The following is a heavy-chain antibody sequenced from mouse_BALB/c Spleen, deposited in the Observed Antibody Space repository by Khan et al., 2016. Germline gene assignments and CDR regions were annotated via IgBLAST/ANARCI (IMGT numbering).Heavy chain of an antibody. V-gene: IGHV1-9*01. Sequence: QVQLQQSGAELIKPGASVKISCKATGYTFSSYWIEWVKQGPGHGLEWIGEILPGSGHTNYNEKFKDKATFTADTSSNTAYMQLNSLTSEDSAVYYSARGDDYDGFAYWGQGTLVTVS. J-gene: IGHJ3*01. D-gene: IGHD2-4*01. CDR1: GYTFSSYW. CDR2: ILPGSGHT. CDR3: ARGDDYDGFAY.